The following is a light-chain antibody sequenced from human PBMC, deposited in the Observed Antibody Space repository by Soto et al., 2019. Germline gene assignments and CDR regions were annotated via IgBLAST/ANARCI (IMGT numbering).Light chain of an antibody. CDR3: SSYAGSDNYVV. J-gene: IGLJ2*01. V-gene: IGLV2-8*01. Sequence: QSALTQPPSASGSPGQSVTISCTGTSSDVGGYNSVSWYRQHPGKAPKLMIYEVSRRPSGVPDRFSASKSGNTASLIVSGLQAEDEADYYCSSYAGSDNYVVFGGGTKLTVL. CDR2: EVS. CDR1: SSDVGGYNS.